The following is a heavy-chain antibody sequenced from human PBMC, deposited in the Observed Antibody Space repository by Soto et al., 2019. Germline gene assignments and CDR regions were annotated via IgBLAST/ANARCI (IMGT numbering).Heavy chain of an antibody. CDR2: INYTGTT. CDR3: ARDKITGLFDY. Sequence: SETLSLTCTVSDSPISSYYWGWFRQPPGPGLEWVGYINYTGTTTYNPSLRSRVAISLDASKNRFSLKLTSVTAADTAVYYCARDKITGLFDYWGQGTLVTVSS. V-gene: IGHV4-59*12. D-gene: IGHD2-8*02. CDR1: DSPISSYY. J-gene: IGHJ4*02.